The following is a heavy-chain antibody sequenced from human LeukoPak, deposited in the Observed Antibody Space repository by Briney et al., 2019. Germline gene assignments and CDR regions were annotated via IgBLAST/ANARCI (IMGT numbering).Heavy chain of an antibody. J-gene: IGHJ4*02. D-gene: IGHD2-21*01. CDR3: ARQGPRGELSLDY. V-gene: IGHV4-39*01. CDR2: IYYSGST. CDR1: GVSISSSSYY. Sequence: PSETLSLTCTVSGVSISSSSYYWGWIRQPPGKGLEWIGSIYYSGSTYYNPSLKSRLTISVDTSKNQFSLKLSSVTAADTAVYYCARQGPRGELSLDYWGQGTLVTVSS.